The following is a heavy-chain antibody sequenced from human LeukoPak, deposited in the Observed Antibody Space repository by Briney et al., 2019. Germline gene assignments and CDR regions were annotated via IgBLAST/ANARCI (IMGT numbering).Heavy chain of an antibody. CDR1: GYTFTGYY. J-gene: IGHJ4*02. V-gene: IGHV1-46*01. D-gene: IGHD3-3*01. CDR2: INPSGGST. Sequence: GASVKVSCKASGYTFTGYYMHWVRQAPGQGLEWMGIINPSGGSTSYAQKFQGRVTMTRDTSTSTVYMELSSLRSEDTAVYYCAREGGNSRFLEWPEGYWGQGTLGTVSS. CDR3: AREGGNSRFLEWPEGY.